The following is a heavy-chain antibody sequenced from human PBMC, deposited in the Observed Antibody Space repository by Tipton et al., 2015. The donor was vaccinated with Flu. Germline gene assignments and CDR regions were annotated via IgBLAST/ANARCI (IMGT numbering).Heavy chain of an antibody. J-gene: IGHJ5*02. CDR1: GGSISSYY. V-gene: IGHV4-4*07. D-gene: IGHD2-8*01. CDR3: ARDWWGGYCTNGVCYTGNWFDP. CDR2: IYTSGST. Sequence: TLSLTCTVSGGSISSYYWSWIRQPAGKGLEWIGRIYTSGSTNYNPSLKSRITMSVDTSKNQFSLKLNSVTAADTAVYYCARDWWGGYCTNGVCYTGNWFDPWGQGTLVTVSS.